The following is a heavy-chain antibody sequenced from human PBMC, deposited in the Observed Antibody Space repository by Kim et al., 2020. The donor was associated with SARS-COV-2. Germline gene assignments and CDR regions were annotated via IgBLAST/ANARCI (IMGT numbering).Heavy chain of an antibody. Sequence: SETLSLTCTVSGGSISSSSYYWGWIRQPPGKGLEWIGSIYYSGSTYYNPSLKSRVTISVDTSKNQFSLKLSSVTAADTAVYYCARLPGFRWELLRGVVAFDIWGQGTMVTVSS. J-gene: IGHJ3*02. CDR2: IYYSGST. D-gene: IGHD1-26*01. CDR3: ARLPGFRWELLRGVVAFDI. V-gene: IGHV4-39*01. CDR1: GGSISSSSYY.